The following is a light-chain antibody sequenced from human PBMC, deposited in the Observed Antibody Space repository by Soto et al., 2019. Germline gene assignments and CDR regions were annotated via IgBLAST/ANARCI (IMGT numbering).Light chain of an antibody. CDR2: GAS. CDR1: QSVSSSC. V-gene: IGKV3-20*01. J-gene: IGKJ1*01. Sequence: EIVLTQSPGTLSLSPGERATLSCRASQSVSSSCLAWYQQKPGQAPRLLIYGASSRATGIPDRVSGSGSGTDFTRTISRLQPEYYAVYYCQQYGDSPPTFGQGTKVEVK. CDR3: QQYGDSPPT.